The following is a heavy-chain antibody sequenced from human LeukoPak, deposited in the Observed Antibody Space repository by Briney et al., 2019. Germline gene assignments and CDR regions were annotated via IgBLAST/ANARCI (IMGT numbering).Heavy chain of an antibody. J-gene: IGHJ5*02. CDR2: FSGSGDST. D-gene: IGHD6-19*01. CDR1: GFTFSSYG. Sequence: PGGSLRLSCATSGFTFSSYGMSWLRQAPGKGLEWVSAFSGSGDSTYYAESVKGRFTVSRDSSKKTLYLQVNSLRAEDTAVYYCAKDGQGYSSTWGQGTLVTVSS. V-gene: IGHV3-23*01. CDR3: AKDGQGYSST.